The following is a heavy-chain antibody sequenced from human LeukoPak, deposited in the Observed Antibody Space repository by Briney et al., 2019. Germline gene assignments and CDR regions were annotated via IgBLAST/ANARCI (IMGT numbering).Heavy chain of an antibody. V-gene: IGHV4-39*01. D-gene: IGHD6-19*01. CDR3: ARLVGIAVAGNAPWASLYYFDY. CDR2: IYYSGST. CDR1: GGSISSSSYY. J-gene: IGHJ4*02. Sequence: PSETLSLTYTVSGGSISSSSYYWGWIRQPPGKGLEWIGSIYYSGSTYYNPSLKSRVTISVDTSKNQFSLKLSSVTAADTAVYYCARLVGIAVAGNAPWASLYYFDYWGQGTLVTVSS.